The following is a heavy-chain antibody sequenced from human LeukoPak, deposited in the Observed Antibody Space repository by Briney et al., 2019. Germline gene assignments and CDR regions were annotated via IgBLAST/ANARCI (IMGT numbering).Heavy chain of an antibody. J-gene: IGHJ4*02. D-gene: IGHD5-18*01. V-gene: IGHV4-59*08. Sequence: SETLSLTCTVSGGSISSYYWSWIRQPPGKGLEWIGYIYDNENTNYNPSLKSRVTISIDTSKNQYSPKLSSVTTADTAFYYCARGAAMALAAPTYYLDYWGQGTLVTVSS. CDR3: ARGAAMALAAPTYYLDY. CDR1: GGSISSYY. CDR2: IYDNENT.